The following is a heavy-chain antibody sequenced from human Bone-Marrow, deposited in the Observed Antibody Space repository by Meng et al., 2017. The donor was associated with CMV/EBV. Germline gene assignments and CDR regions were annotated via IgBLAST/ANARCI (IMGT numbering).Heavy chain of an antibody. V-gene: IGHV1-2*02. CDR2: INPKSGVT. CDR1: GYTFSDYF. CDR3: ARDSATPRSYYYYGMDV. Sequence: ASVKVSCKASGYTFSDYFLHWVRQAPGQGLEWMGWINPKSGVTNYAQRFQDRVTMTRDTSTSTVYMELSSLRSDDTAVYYCARDSATPRSYYYYGMDVWGQRTTVTVSS. D-gene: IGHD2-15*01. J-gene: IGHJ6*02.